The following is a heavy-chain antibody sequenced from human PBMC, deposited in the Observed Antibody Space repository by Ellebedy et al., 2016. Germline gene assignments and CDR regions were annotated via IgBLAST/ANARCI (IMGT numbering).Heavy chain of an antibody. CDR3: ARDPMIFDYGGNSAVDY. V-gene: IGHV1-2*02. D-gene: IGHD4-23*01. J-gene: IGHJ4*02. CDR1: GYTFTGYY. Sequence: ASVKVSCXASGYTFTGYYMHWVRQAPGQGLEWMGWINPNSGGTNYAQKFQGRVTMTRDTSISTAYMELSRLRSDDTAVYYCARDPMIFDYGGNSAVDYWGQGTLVTVSS. CDR2: INPNSGGT.